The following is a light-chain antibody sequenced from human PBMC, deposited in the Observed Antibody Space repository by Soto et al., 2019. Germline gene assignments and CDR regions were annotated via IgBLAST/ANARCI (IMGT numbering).Light chain of an antibody. V-gene: IGKV3-11*01. Sequence: EIVLTQSPATLSLSPLGRGTLCGMASQSVKTFLVWYQQKPGQAPRLLIFGASSRATGIPDRFSGSRSGPDFTLTISSLQPEDFATYYCQQSYSSPPTFGQGTKVDNK. J-gene: IGKJ1*01. CDR1: QSVKTF. CDR2: GAS. CDR3: QQSYSSPPT.